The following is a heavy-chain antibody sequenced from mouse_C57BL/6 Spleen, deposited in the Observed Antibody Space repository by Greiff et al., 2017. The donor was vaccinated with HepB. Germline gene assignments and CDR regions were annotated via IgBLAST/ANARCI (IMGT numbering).Heavy chain of an antibody. D-gene: IGHD1-2*01. CDR1: GYTFTSYW. V-gene: IGHV1-53*01. CDR3: ARRITTAPYYFDC. CDR2: INPSNGGT. Sequence: VQLQQSGTELVKPGASVKLSCKASGYTFTSYWMHWVKQRPGQGLEWIGNINPSNGGTNYNEKFKSKATLTVDKSSSTAYMQLSSLTSEDSAVYYCARRITTAPYYFDCWGQGTTLTVSS. J-gene: IGHJ2*01.